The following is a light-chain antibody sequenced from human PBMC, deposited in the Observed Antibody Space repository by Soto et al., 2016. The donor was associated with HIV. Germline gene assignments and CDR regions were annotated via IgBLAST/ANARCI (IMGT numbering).Light chain of an antibody. CDR3: QQSFSSPYT. CDR2: GVS. CDR1: QGISSW. J-gene: IGKJ2*01. Sequence: DIQMTQSPSSVSASVGDRVTITCRASQGISSWLAWYQQKPGKAPKLLIYGVSNLQSGVPSRFSGSGSGTDFTLTISSLHPEDFAVYYCQQSFSSPYTFGQGTKLEIK. V-gene: IGKV1-12*01.